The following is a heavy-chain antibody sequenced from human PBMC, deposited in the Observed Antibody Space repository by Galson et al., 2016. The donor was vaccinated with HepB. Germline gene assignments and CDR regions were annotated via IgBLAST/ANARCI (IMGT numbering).Heavy chain of an antibody. CDR2: INHSGTT. V-gene: IGHV4-34*01. J-gene: IGHJ4*02. D-gene: IGHD3-3*01. CDR3: ARGRATIFGTYKREARGNYFDY. Sequence: ETLSLTCAVYGGSFTGYYWSWIRQPPGKGLEWIGEINHSGTTNYNPSLKSRVSISEDTSKKQFSLRLSSVTAADRALYYCARGRATIFGTYKREARGNYFDYWGQGILVTVSS. CDR1: GGSFTGYY.